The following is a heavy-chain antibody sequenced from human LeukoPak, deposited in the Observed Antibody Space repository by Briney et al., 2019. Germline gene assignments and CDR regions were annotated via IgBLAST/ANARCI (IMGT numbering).Heavy chain of an antibody. Sequence: SETLSLTCTVSGGSIRSSYYYWGWIRQPPGKGLEWIGEIYHGGSTNYNPSLKSRVTISVDKSKNQFSLKLSSVTAADTAVYYCARFVVGGIRGVPYYFDYWGQGTLVTVSS. CDR3: ARFVVGGIRGVPYYFDY. CDR2: IYHGGST. J-gene: IGHJ4*02. CDR1: GGSIRSSYYY. D-gene: IGHD3-10*01. V-gene: IGHV4-39*07.